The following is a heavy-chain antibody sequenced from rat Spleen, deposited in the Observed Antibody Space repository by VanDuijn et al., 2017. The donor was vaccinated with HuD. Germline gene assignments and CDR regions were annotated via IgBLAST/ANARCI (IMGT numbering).Heavy chain of an antibody. V-gene: IGHV5-7*01. CDR3: ARPFGYNGYWYFDF. D-gene: IGHD1-9*01. Sequence: EVQLVESGGGLVQPGRSLKLSCAASGFTFSDYNMAWVRQAPKKGLEWVATINYDGSSIYYRDTVKGRFTISRDNAKSTLYLQMDSLRSEDTATYYCARPFGYNGYWYFDFWGPGTMVTVSS. J-gene: IGHJ1*01. CDR1: GFTFSDYN. CDR2: INYDGSSI.